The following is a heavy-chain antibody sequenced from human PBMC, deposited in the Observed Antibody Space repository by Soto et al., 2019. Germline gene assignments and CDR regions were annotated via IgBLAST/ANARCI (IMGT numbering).Heavy chain of an antibody. CDR3: ATANNTSPFDF. Sequence: SVKVSCKAPGFTFADSAVQWVRQARGQRLEWIGRIVVDSGNTKYAQRFTERVTISWDMSTITAFMELRSLRSEDTAVYYCATANNTSPFDFWGLGTLVTVSS. D-gene: IGHD1-26*01. CDR2: IVVDSGNT. CDR1: GFTFADSA. J-gene: IGHJ4*02. V-gene: IGHV1-58*01.